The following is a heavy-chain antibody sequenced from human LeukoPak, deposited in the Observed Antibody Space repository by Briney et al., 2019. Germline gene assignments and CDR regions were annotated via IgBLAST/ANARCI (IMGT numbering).Heavy chain of an antibody. CDR1: GFTFSSYA. CDR3: AKSLGGTRSYYYCYMDV. J-gene: IGHJ6*03. D-gene: IGHD3-16*01. Sequence: GGSLRLSCAASGFTFSSYAMIWVRQAPGKGLEWVSTMSTNDFATYYPDSVKGRFTISRNNSNNTLYLQMTSLRADDAAVYYCAKSLGGTRSYYYCYMDVWGKGTMVTVSS. CDR2: MSTNDFAT. V-gene: IGHV3-23*01.